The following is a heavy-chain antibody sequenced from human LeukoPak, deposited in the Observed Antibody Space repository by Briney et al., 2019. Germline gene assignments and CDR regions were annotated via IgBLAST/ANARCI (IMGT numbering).Heavy chain of an antibody. Sequence: GGSLRLSCAASGFTVSSSFMSWVRQAPGKGLEWVSIIYTGGTTYYGDSVKGRFTISRDNSKNTLYLQMNSLRADDTAVYYCATRARPGYYYGMDVWGQGTTVTVSS. CDR3: ATRARPGYYYGMDV. CDR2: IYTGGTT. V-gene: IGHV3-66*01. J-gene: IGHJ6*02. CDR1: GFTVSSSF. D-gene: IGHD6-6*01.